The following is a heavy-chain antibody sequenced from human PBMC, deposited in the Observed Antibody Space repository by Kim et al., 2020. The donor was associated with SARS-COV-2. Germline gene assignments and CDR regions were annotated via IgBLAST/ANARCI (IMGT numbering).Heavy chain of an antibody. J-gene: IGHJ6*02. D-gene: IGHD2-15*01. CDR1: GFTFSTYN. CDR3: ARGSQDIVGMDYVYAMDV. Sequence: GGSLRLSCAASGFTFSTYNMNWVRQAPGRGLEWVSYISSSSSLIYYADSVKGRFTLSRDNAKNSLYLQMNSLRDDDTAVYYCARGSQDIVGMDYVYAMDVWRQGTTVTVPS. V-gene: IGHV3-48*02. CDR2: ISSSSSLI.